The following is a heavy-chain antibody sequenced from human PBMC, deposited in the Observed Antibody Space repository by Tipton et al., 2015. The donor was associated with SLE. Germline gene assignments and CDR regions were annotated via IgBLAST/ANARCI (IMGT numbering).Heavy chain of an antibody. CDR3: AKESPWEES. V-gene: IGHV3-74*01. D-gene: IGHD1-26*01. Sequence: SLRLSCAASGFSFSSYWMHWVRQVPGKGLVWVSRINTDGTYTTYADSVKGRFTISRDNARNTLYLQMNSLRVEDTAIYYCAKESPWEESWGQGTLVSVSS. CDR2: INTDGTYT. J-gene: IGHJ4*02. CDR1: GFSFSSYW.